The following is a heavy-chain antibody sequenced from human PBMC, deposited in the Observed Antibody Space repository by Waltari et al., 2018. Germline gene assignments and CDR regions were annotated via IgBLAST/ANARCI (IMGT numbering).Heavy chain of an antibody. V-gene: IGHV3-7*01. J-gene: IGHJ4*02. D-gene: IGHD6-19*01. CDR3: ARVGSGWFLDY. CDR1: GFTFSSYW. Sequence: EVQLVESGGGLVQPGGSLRLSCAASGFTFSSYWMSWVRQAPGKGVEWVANIKQDGSEKYYVDSVKGRFTIASDNAKNSLYLQMNSLRAEDTAVYYCARVGSGWFLDYWGQGTLVTVSS. CDR2: IKQDGSEK.